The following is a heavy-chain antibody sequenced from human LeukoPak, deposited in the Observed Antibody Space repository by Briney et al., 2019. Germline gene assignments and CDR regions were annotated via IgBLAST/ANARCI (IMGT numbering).Heavy chain of an antibody. CDR1: GFTFSSYA. D-gene: IGHD2-2*01. Sequence: GRSLRLSCVASGFTFSSYAMHWVRQAPGKGLEWVAVISYDGSNKYYADSVKGRFTISRDNSKNTLYLQMNSLRAEDTAVYYCARDYCSSTSCSYYYYYMDVWGKGTTVTVSS. V-gene: IGHV3-30*01. J-gene: IGHJ6*03. CDR2: ISYDGSNK. CDR3: ARDYCSSTSCSYYYYYMDV.